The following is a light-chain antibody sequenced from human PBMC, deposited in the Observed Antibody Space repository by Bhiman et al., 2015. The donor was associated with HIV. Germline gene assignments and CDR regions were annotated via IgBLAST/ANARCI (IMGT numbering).Light chain of an antibody. J-gene: IGLJ2*01. Sequence: GSVAPGQTATISCSGDKLGNKYVCWYQQRPGQSPVLVIYQDFKRPSGISERFSGSNSGNTATLTISGTQAMDEADYYCQAWESSTGDVVFGGGTKLSVL. CDR2: QDF. CDR1: KLGNKY. CDR3: QAWESSTGDVV. V-gene: IGLV3-1*01.